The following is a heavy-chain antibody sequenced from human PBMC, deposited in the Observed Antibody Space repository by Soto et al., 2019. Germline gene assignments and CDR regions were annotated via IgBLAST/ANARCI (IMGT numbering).Heavy chain of an antibody. CDR1: GYIFTSYW. D-gene: IGHD2-8*02. J-gene: IGHJ4*02. CDR2: IYPDDSDT. Sequence: PGESLKISCKGSGYIFTSYWIGWVRQMPGEGLEWLGIIYPDDSDTRYSPSFLGQVTISADKSIRTTYLQWSSLKASDTAIYFCASSVLVTSTMNYFDLWGQGTLVTVSS. CDR3: ASSVLVTSTMNYFDL. V-gene: IGHV5-51*01.